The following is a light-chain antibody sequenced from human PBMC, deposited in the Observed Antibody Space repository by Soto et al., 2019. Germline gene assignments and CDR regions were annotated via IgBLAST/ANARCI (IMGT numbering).Light chain of an antibody. CDR1: QSVSSAY. CDR2: AAS. V-gene: IGKV3D-20*02. Sequence: EIVLTQSPGTLSLSPGERATLSCRASQSVSSAYLAWYQHKPGQPPTLLIYAASSRVTGIPDRFSGSGSGTDFTLTISSLEPEDFAVYYCQQRSNWPPYTFGQGTKLEIK. CDR3: QQRSNWPPYT. J-gene: IGKJ2*01.